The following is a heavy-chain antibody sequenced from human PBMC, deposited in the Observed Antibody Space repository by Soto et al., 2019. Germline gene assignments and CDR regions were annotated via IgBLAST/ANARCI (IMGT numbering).Heavy chain of an antibody. J-gene: IGHJ5*01. CDR1: GFPFRSYE. D-gene: IGHD6-13*01. V-gene: IGHV3-48*03. CDR3: VRDRRGKGPGWFDS. CDR2: ISSGGSNI. Sequence: LRLSCAASGFPFRSYEMNWVRQSPGKGLEWVSFISSGGSNIYYADSVKGRFTISRDNANNSLYLQMNSLRADDTAVYFCVRDRRGKGPGWFDSWGQGTLVTVSS.